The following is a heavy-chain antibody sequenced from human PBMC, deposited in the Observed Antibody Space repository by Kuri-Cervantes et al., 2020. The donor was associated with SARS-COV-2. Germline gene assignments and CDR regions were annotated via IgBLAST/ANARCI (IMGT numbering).Heavy chain of an antibody. V-gene: IGHV1-46*01. Sequence: GESLKISCKASGYTFTSYYMHWVRQAPGQGLEWMGIINPSGGSTSYAQKFQGRVTMTRDTSTSTVYMELSSLRSEDTAVYYCARDQDFWSGINDAFDIWGQGTMVTVSS. J-gene: IGHJ3*02. CDR3: ARDQDFWSGINDAFDI. CDR2: INPSGGST. D-gene: IGHD3-3*01. CDR1: GYTFTSYY.